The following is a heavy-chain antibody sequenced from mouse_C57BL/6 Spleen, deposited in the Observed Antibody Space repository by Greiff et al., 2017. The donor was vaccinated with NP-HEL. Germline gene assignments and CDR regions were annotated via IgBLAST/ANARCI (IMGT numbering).Heavy chain of an antibody. D-gene: IGHD2-3*01. V-gene: IGHV14-4*01. CDR1: GFNIKDDY. CDR3: TRGSDGY. CDR2: IDPENGDT. Sequence: EVKLVESGAELVRPGASVKLSCTASGFNIKDDYMHWVKQRPEQGLEWIGWIDPENGDTEYASKFQGKATITADTSSNTAYLQLSSLTSEDTAVYYCTRGSDGYWGQGTTLTVSS. J-gene: IGHJ2*01.